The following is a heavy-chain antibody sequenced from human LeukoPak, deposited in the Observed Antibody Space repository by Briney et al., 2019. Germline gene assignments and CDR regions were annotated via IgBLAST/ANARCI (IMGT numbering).Heavy chain of an antibody. D-gene: IGHD6-13*01. CDR1: GFTFGSYA. CDR3: ARGRPTVCSRVFVVQ. CDR2: MSSGGSYI. J-gene: IGHJ4*02. V-gene: IGHV3-21*06. Sequence: PGGSLRLSCAASGFTFGSYAMTWVRQAPGKGLEWVSSMSSGGSYIYYADSVRGRFTISRDNAKSSLYLLMNSLRVDDTAVYYCARGRPTVCSRVFVVQWGQGTQVTVSS.